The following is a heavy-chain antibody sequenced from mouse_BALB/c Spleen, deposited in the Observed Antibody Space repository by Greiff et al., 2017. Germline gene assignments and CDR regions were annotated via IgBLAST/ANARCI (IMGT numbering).Heavy chain of an antibody. Sequence: QVQLQQSGAELARPGASVKLSCKASGYTFTSYWMQWVKQRPGQGLEWIGAIYPGDGDTRYTQKFKGKATLTADKSSSTAYMQLSILASEDSAVYYCARRTIYYGYDVGFAYWGQGTLVTVSA. CDR1: GYTFTSYW. J-gene: IGHJ3*01. CDR2: IYPGDGDT. CDR3: ARRTIYYGYDVGFAY. D-gene: IGHD2-2*01. V-gene: IGHV1-87*01.